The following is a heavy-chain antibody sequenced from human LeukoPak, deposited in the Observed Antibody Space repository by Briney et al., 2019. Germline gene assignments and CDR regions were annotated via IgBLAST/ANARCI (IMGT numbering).Heavy chain of an antibody. V-gene: IGHV3-23*01. J-gene: IGHJ4*02. CDR3: AKQIDYSTPRGYFDY. CDR2: ISGSGGST. CDR1: GFTFSSYA. D-gene: IGHD4-11*01. Sequence: PGGSLRLSCAASGFTFSSYAMSWVRRAPGKGLEWVSAISGSGGSTYYADSVKGRFTISRDNSKNTLYLQMNSLRAEDTAVYYCAKQIDYSTPRGYFDYWGQGTLVTVSS.